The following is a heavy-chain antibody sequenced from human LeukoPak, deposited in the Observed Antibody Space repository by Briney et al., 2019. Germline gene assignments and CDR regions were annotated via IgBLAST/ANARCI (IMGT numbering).Heavy chain of an antibody. CDR1: GFTFSSYS. J-gene: IGHJ4*02. D-gene: IGHD5-24*01. V-gene: IGHV3-21*04. CDR3: ARESQGGLRDGYKTKPFDY. Sequence: GGSLRLSCAASGFTFSSYSMNWVRQAPGKGLEWVSSISSSSSYIYCADSMKGRFTISRDNAKNSLYLQMNSLRAEDTALYYCARESQGGLRDGYKTKPFDYWGQGTLVTVSS. CDR2: ISSSSSYI.